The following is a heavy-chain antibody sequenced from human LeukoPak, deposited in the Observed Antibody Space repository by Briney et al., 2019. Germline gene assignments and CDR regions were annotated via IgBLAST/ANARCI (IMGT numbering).Heavy chain of an antibody. CDR3: ARAGITMVRGVIEGDAFDI. CDR2: MNPNSGNT. V-gene: IGHV1-8*01. CDR1: GYTFTSYD. Sequence: ASVKVSCKASGYTFTSYDTNWARQATGQGLEWMGWMNPNSGNTGYAQKFQGRVTMTRNTSISTAYMELSSLRSEDTAVYYCARAGITMVRGVIEGDAFDIWGQGTMVTVSS. J-gene: IGHJ3*02. D-gene: IGHD3-10*01.